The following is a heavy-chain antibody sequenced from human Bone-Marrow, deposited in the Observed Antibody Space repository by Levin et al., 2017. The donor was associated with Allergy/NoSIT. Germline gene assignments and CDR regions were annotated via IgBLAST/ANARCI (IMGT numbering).Heavy chain of an antibody. CDR3: AADSYYYYGMDV. CDR2: IYHSGST. Sequence: SQTLSLTCAVSGYSISSGYYWGWIRQPPGKGLEWIGSIYHSGSTYYNPSLKSRVTISVDTSKNQFSLKLSSVTAADTAVYYCAADSYYYYGMDVWGQGTTVTVSS. V-gene: IGHV4-38-2*01. J-gene: IGHJ6*02. CDR1: GYSISSGYY.